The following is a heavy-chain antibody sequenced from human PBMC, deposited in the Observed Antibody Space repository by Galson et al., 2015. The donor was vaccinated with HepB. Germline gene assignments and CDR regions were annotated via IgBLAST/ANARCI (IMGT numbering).Heavy chain of an antibody. CDR2: IIPIFGTA. Sequence: SVKVSCKASGGTFSSYAISWVRQAPGQGLEWMGGIIPIFGTANYAQKFQGRVTITADESTGTAYMELSSLRSEDTAVYYCARELYYYDSSGVFDIWGQGTMVTVSS. J-gene: IGHJ3*02. D-gene: IGHD3-22*01. V-gene: IGHV1-69*13. CDR1: GGTFSSYA. CDR3: ARELYYYDSSGVFDI.